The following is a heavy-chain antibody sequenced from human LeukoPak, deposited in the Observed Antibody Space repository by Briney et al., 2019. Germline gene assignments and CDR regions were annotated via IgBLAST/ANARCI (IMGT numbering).Heavy chain of an antibody. CDR2: IGPDGTGA. J-gene: IGHJ4*02. D-gene: IGHD6-19*01. Sequence: GGSLRLSCVASGFTFNTYWMDWVRQAPGKGLIWVSRIGPDGTGADYADSVKGRFTITRDNAKNTLYLQMNSLRDEDTAVYYCIRCLVGGLSSSRYAYWGQGALVTVSS. CDR3: IRCLVGGLSSSRYAY. CDR1: GFTFNTYW. V-gene: IGHV3-74*01.